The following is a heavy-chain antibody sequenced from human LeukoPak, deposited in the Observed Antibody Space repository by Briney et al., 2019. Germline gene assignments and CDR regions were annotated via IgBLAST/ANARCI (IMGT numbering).Heavy chain of an antibody. CDR3: ARALRGYCSGGSCYPLDV. V-gene: IGHV4-59*08. CDR1: GGSISSYY. J-gene: IGHJ6*04. Sequence: SETLSLTCTVSGGSISSYYWSWIRQPPGKGLQWIGYIYYSGSTNYNPSLTSRVTISVDTSKNQFSLKLSSVTAADTAVYYCARALRGYCSGGSCYPLDVWGKGTTVTVSS. D-gene: IGHD2-15*01. CDR2: IYYSGST.